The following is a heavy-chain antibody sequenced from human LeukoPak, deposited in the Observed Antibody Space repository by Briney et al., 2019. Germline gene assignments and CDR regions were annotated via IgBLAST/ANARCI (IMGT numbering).Heavy chain of an antibody. CDR3: ARSGPHLDY. CDR1: GGSISSYY. CDR2: INHSGST. D-gene: IGHD3-3*01. J-gene: IGHJ4*02. V-gene: IGHV4-34*01. Sequence: SETLSLTCTVSGGSISSYYWSWIRQPPGKGLEWIGEINHSGSTNYNPSLKSRVTISVDTSKNQFSLKLSSVTAADTAVYYCARSGPHLDYWGQGTLVTVSS.